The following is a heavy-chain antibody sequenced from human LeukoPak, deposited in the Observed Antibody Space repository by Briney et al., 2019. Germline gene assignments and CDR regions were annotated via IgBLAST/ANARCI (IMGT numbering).Heavy chain of an antibody. CDR2: IYSGGST. V-gene: IGHV3-53*01. D-gene: IGHD3-22*01. Sequence: GGSLRLSCAASGFTVSSNYMSWVRQAPGKGLEWVSVIYSGGSTYYADSVKGRFTISRDNSKNTLYLQMNSLRAEDTAVYYCAKRGVVIRVILVGFYKEAYFDSWGQGALVTVSS. CDR1: GFTVSSNY. CDR3: AKRGVVIRVILVGFYKEAYFDS. J-gene: IGHJ4*02.